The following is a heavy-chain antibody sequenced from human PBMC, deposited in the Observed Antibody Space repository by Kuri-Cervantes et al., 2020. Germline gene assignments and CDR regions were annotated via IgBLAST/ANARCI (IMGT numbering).Heavy chain of an antibody. J-gene: IGHJ1*01. CDR3: ARGRSRSRTQLWNEYFQH. CDR1: GESFSGYY. V-gene: IGHV4-34*01. CDR2: INHSGST. Sequence: SCAVYGESFSGYYWSWIRQPPGKGLEWIGEINHSGSTNYNPSLKSRVTISVDTSKNQFSLKLRSVTAADTAVYYCARGRSRSRTQLWNEYFQHWGQGTLVTVSS. D-gene: IGHD5-18*01.